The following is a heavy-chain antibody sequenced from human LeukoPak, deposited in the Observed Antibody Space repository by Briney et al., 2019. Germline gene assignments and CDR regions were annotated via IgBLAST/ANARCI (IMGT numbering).Heavy chain of an antibody. Sequence: GRSLRLSCAASGFTFSNYAMHWVRQAPGKGLQYVSAISGNGGSTWYVNSVKGRFIISRDNSKNTLYLQMDSLRAEDMAVYYCARGGIKGPHDAYDIWGQGTVVTLSS. D-gene: IGHD3-10*01. V-gene: IGHV3-64*01. CDR3: ARGGIKGPHDAYDI. CDR1: GFTFSNYA. CDR2: ISGNGGST. J-gene: IGHJ3*02.